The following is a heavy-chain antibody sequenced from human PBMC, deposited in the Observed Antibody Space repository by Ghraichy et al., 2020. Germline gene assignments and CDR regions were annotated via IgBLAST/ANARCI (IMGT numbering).Heavy chain of an antibody. V-gene: IGHV4-38-2*02. CDR2: VHHSGST. D-gene: IGHD1-1*01. CDR3: ARWAPHGSCTYGNCPTVFDC. Sequence: SQTLSLTCNVSGYSISAGYNWGWIRQPPGKGPEWIGNVHHSGSTYYRPSLQSRLSISVDTSKNQFSLRLRSVTAADTAVYYCARWAPHGSCTYGNCPTVFDCWGQGTLVTVSS. CDR1: GYSISAGYN. J-gene: IGHJ4*02.